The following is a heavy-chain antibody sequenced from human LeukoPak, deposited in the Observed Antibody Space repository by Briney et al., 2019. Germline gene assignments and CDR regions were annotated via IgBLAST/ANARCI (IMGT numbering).Heavy chain of an antibody. Sequence: ASVKVSCKVSGYTLTELSIHWVRQAPGKGLEWMGGFDPENGETMYAQKFQGRVTMTEDTSTDTAYMELSTLRSEDTAVYYCASSGWYRSGLDCWGQGTLVTVSS. CDR1: GYTLTELS. CDR3: ASSGWYRSGLDC. D-gene: IGHD6-19*01. CDR2: FDPENGET. J-gene: IGHJ4*02. V-gene: IGHV1-24*01.